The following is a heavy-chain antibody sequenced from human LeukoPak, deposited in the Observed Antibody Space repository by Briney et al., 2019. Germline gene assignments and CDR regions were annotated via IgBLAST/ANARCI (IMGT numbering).Heavy chain of an antibody. V-gene: IGHV4-59*01. CDR2: IFYTGSS. Sequence: PSETLSLTCTVSGGSISSYYWSWIRQPPGKGLEWIGHIFYTGSSNYNPSLKSRVTISLDRSNNHFSLRLTSVTAADTAVYYCARALGYCSSTSCLHYYYYMDVWGKGTTVTVSS. CDR3: ARALGYCSSTSCLHYYYYMDV. D-gene: IGHD2-2*01. J-gene: IGHJ6*03. CDR1: GGSISSYY.